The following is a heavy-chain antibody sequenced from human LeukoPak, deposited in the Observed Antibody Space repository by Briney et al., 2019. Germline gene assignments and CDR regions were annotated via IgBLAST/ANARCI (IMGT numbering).Heavy chain of an antibody. V-gene: IGHV5-51*01. CDR2: IYPGDSDT. CDR3: ARSIAAAGNSHFDY. D-gene: IGHD6-13*01. Sequence: GESLQSSCKGSGYSFTSYWIGWVRQIPGKGLEWMGIIYPGDSDTRYSPSFQGQVTISADKSISTAYLQWSSLKASDTAMYYCARSIAAAGNSHFDYWGQGTLVTVSS. J-gene: IGHJ4*02. CDR1: GYSFTSYW.